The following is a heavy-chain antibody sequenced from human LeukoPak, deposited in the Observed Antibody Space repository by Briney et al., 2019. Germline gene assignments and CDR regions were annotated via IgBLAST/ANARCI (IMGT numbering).Heavy chain of an antibody. V-gene: IGHV1-8*01. CDR2: MNPNSGNT. J-gene: IGHJ4*02. CDR3: ARALRYCSGGSCYYDY. D-gene: IGHD2-15*01. Sequence: ASVKVSCKASGYTFTSYDINWVRQATGQGPEWMGWMNPNSGNTGYAQKFQGRVTMTRNTSISTAYMELSSLRSEDTAVYYCARALRYCSGGSCYYDYWGQGTLVTVSS. CDR1: GYTFTSYD.